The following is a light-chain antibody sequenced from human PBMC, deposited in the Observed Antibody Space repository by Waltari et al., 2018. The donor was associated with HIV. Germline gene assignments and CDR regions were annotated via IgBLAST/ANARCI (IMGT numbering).Light chain of an antibody. CDR1: SSNIGANYD. CDR2: GNI. CDR3: QSYDTRSSGFLV. V-gene: IGLV1-40*01. J-gene: IGLJ3*02. Sequence: QSVLTQPPSVSGAQGQTVTISCPGSSSNIGANYDVHWYQQLPGRAPKVPWYGNIFRPPGGPHRFSCSKSGTSASLAITGLQADDEGYYYCQSYDTRSSGFLVFGGGTKVTVL.